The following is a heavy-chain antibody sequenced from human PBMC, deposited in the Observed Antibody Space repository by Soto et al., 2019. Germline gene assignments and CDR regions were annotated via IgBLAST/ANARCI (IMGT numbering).Heavy chain of an antibody. V-gene: IGHV5-51*01. J-gene: IGHJ6*02. CDR2: IYPGDSDT. Sequence: GESLKISCKGSGYSFTSYWIGWVRQMPGKGLELMGIIYPGDSDTRYSPSFQGQVTISADKSISTAYLQWSSLKASDTAMYYCAGGGVRGVVTRTRDYYGMDVWGQGTTVTVSS. D-gene: IGHD3-10*01. CDR1: GYSFTSYW. CDR3: AGGGVRGVVTRTRDYYGMDV.